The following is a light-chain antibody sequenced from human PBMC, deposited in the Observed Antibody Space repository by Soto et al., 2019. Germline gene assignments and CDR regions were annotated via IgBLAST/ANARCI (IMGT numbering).Light chain of an antibody. Sequence: IQVTEGRCTLSGSLGDRVTISCRARQSISRWLAWYQQKPGKAPQALIYDASSLKSGVPSRFSGSGSGTDFTLTISSLQPEDFTTYYCQQSYSTPWPFGQRTK. J-gene: IGKJ1*01. V-gene: IGKV1-39*01. CDR1: QSISRW. CDR3: QQSYSTPWP. CDR2: DAS.